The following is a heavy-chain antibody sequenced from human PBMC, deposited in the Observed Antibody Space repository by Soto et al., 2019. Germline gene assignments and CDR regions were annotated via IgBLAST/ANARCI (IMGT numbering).Heavy chain of an antibody. CDR3: ARGDYYDTSGPFSDAFDI. V-gene: IGHV3-7*04. CDR1: GFTFSNYW. J-gene: IGHJ3*02. Sequence: GGSLRISCAASGFTFSNYWMSWVRQAPGKGLEWVANIKQDGSQKWYVDSVKGRFTISRDNAKNSLYLQMNSLRAEDTAVYYCARGDYYDTSGPFSDAFDIWGQGTMVTVSS. CDR2: IKQDGSQK. D-gene: IGHD3-22*01.